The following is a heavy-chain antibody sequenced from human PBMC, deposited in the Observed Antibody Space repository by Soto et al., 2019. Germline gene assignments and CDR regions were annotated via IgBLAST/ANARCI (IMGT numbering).Heavy chain of an antibody. CDR3: ATRGGHYGDYVY. V-gene: IGHV4-39*01. J-gene: IGHJ4*02. Sequence: XATLSLTCTVSGGSISSSSYYGGWIRQPPGKGLEWIGSIYYSGSTYYNPSLKSRVTISVDTSKNQFSLKLSSVTAADTAVYYCATRGGHYGDYVYWGQGTLVTVSS. D-gene: IGHD4-17*01. CDR2: IYYSGST. CDR1: GGSISSSSYY.